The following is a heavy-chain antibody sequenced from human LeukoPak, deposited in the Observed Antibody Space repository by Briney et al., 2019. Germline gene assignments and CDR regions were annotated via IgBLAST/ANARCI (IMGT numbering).Heavy chain of an antibody. CDR2: ISYDGSNK. Sequence: PGGSLRLSCAASGFTFSSYAMHWVRQAPGKGLEWVAVISYDGSNKYYADSVKGRFTISRDNSKNTLYLQMNSLRAEDTAVYYCARGGRDGYNSDYWGQGTLVTVSS. V-gene: IGHV3-30*04. D-gene: IGHD5-24*01. CDR3: ARGGRDGYNSDY. J-gene: IGHJ4*02. CDR1: GFTFSSYA.